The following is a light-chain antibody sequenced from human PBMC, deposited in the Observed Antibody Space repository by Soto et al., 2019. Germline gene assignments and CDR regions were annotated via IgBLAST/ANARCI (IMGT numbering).Light chain of an antibody. Sequence: QAALTQPASVCGSPGQSITISCTGTSSDVGGYNYVSWYQQHPGKAPKLMIYDDSNRPSGVSNRFSGSKSGNTASLTISGLQAEDEADYYCSSYTSSSHYVFGTGTKVTVL. CDR3: SSYTSSSHYV. CDR1: SSDVGGYNY. CDR2: DDS. V-gene: IGLV2-14*01. J-gene: IGLJ1*01.